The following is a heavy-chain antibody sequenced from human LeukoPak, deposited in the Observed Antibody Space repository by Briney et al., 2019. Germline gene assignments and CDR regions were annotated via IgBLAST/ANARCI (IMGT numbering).Heavy chain of an antibody. CDR2: IIPIFGTA. CDR3: VRADLNSYGLPLFDY. CDR1: GYTFTNYG. V-gene: IGHV1-69*05. D-gene: IGHD5-18*01. J-gene: IGHJ4*02. Sequence: SVKVSCKXSGYTFTNYGISWVRQAPGQGLEWMGRIIPIFGTANYAQKFQGRVTITTDESTSTAYMELSSLRSEDTAVYYCVRADLNSYGLPLFDYWGQGTLVTVSS.